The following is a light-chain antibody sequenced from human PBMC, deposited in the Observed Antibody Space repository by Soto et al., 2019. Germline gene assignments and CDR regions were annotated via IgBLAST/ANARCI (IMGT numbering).Light chain of an antibody. CDR3: HQNNDCPRT. CDR2: GAS. CDR1: QSVSSN. J-gene: IGKJ1*01. Sequence: EIVMTQSPATLSVSPGERATLSCRASQSVSSNLAWYQQKPGQAPRLLIYGASTRANGIPDRFSGSGSGTEFTPTNTSLQSEDFAVYYCHQNNDCPRTFGQGPKVEIK. V-gene: IGKV3-15*01.